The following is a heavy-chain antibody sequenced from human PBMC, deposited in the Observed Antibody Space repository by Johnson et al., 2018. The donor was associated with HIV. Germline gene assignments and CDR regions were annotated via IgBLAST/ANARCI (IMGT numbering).Heavy chain of an antibody. CDR1: GFTFSSYG. CDR3: ARDRGYWDAFDI. D-gene: IGHD3-22*01. CDR2: IRYDGSNK. V-gene: IGHV3-30*02. Sequence: QEKLVESGGGLVKPGGSLRLSCAASGFTFSSYGMHWVRQAPGKGLEWVAFIRYDGSNKYYADSVQGRFTISRDKSENTLYLQMNSLRAEDTAVYYCARDRGYWDAFDIWGQGTMVTVSS. J-gene: IGHJ3*02.